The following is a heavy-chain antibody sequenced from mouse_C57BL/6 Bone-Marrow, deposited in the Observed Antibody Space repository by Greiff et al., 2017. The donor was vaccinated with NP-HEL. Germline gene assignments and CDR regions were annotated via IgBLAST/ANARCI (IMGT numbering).Heavy chain of an antibody. CDR3: ARREAIYYGHLYAMDY. D-gene: IGHD2-1*01. CDR1: GFTFSSYA. J-gene: IGHJ4*01. CDR2: ISDGGSYT. V-gene: IGHV5-4*01. Sequence: EVQLVESGGGLVKPGGSLKLSCAASGFTFSSYAMSWVRQTPEKRLEWVATISDGGSYTYYPDNVKGRFTISRDNAKNNLYLQMRHLKSEDTAMYYCARREAIYYGHLYAMDYWGQGTSVTVSS.